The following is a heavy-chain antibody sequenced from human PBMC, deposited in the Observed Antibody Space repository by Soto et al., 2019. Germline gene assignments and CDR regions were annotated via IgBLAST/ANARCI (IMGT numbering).Heavy chain of an antibody. J-gene: IGHJ3*01. V-gene: IGHV3-30*02. Sequence: SVKGRFNISRDNSKNTLYLQMNSLRAEDTAVYYCAKVPYSGSYYDAFDLWGQGTMVIVSS. CDR3: AKVPYSGSYYDAFDL. D-gene: IGHD1-26*01.